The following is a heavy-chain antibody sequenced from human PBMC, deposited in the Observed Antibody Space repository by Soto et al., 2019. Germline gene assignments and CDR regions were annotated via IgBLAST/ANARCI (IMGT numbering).Heavy chain of an antibody. CDR1: GFTFSVSD. J-gene: IGHJ6*02. D-gene: IGHD6-19*01. CDR2: IRGQNNNYST. CDR3: TRHGEGRRAVLYGMDV. Sequence: ERQLVQSGGGVVQPGGSLKLSCAAFGFTFSVSDMHWVRHASGKGLEWVGRIRGQNNNYSTTYAASMTGRFIISRDDSDNTECQQMRSIKTEDTPIYYGTRHGEGRRAVLYGMDVWGQGTTVTVPS. V-gene: IGHV3-73*02.